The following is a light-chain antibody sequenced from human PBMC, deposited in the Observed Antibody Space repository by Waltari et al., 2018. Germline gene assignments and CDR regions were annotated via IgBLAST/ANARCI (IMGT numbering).Light chain of an antibody. CDR3: QQYNNWPPFT. Sequence: EIVMTQSPATLSVSPGERATLSCRASQRVSSDLAWYQQKPGQAPRLLIFGASTRATGIPARVSGSGSGTEFTLTISSLQSEDFALYYCQQYNNWPPFTFGQGTKLEI. CDR1: QRVSSD. CDR2: GAS. J-gene: IGKJ2*01. V-gene: IGKV3-15*01.